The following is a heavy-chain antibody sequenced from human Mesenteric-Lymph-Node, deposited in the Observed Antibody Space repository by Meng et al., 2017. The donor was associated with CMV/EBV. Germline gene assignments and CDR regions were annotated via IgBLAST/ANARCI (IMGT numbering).Heavy chain of an antibody. D-gene: IGHD5-18*01. J-gene: IGHJ6*02. V-gene: IGHV1-8*03. CDR2: MNPNSGNT. Sequence: ASVKVSCKASGYTFTSYDINWVRQATGQGLEWMGWMNPNSGNTGYAQKFQGRVTITADKSTSTAYMEVSSLRSEDTAVYYCVRGREVDTSLVSKGASWYYFGMDVWGQGTTVTVSS. CDR3: VRGREVDTSLVSKGASWYYFGMDV. CDR1: GYTFTSYD.